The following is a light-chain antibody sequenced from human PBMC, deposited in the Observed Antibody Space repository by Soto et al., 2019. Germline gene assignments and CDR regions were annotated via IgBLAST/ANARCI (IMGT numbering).Light chain of an antibody. Sequence: QSALTQPASLSGSPGQSITISCTGSNSDTGSYDFVAWYQQLPGRSPRLIIYGVTNRPSGVSDSFSDSKSCNTPSLTISGLQEAEEADYYCSSYTNRNTHWAFGGGTKVTVL. J-gene: IGLJ3*02. V-gene: IGLV2-14*03. CDR2: GVT. CDR3: SSYTNRNTHWA. CDR1: NSDTGSYDF.